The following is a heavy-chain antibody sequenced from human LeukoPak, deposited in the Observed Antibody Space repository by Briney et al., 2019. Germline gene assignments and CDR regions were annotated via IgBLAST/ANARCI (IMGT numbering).Heavy chain of an antibody. V-gene: IGHV1-69*04. CDR1: RGTFSSYA. CDR3: ASQDYYGSGRYSYYYGMDV. CDR2: IIPILGIA. D-gene: IGHD3-10*01. Sequence: SVTVSCKASRGTFSSYAISWVRQSPGQGVEWMGRIIPILGIANYAQKFQGRVTITADKSTSTAYMELSSLRSEDTAVYYCASQDYYGSGRYSYYYGMDVWGQGTTVTVSS. J-gene: IGHJ6*02.